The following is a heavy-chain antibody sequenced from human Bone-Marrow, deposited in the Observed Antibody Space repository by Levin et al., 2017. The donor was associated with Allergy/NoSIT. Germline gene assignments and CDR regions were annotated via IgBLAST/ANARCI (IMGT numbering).Heavy chain of an antibody. CDR1: GFTFSSYA. CDR2: ISSSGVDT. J-gene: IGHJ5*02. Sequence: SCAASGFTFSSYAMGWVRQAPGEGPEWVSSISSSGVDTYFADSVKGRFTISRDNSKSALYLQMSSLRADDTAVYYCAKDFGATAGYWFDPWGQGTVVIVSS. CDR3: AKDFGATAGYWFDP. V-gene: IGHV3-23*01. D-gene: IGHD6-13*01.